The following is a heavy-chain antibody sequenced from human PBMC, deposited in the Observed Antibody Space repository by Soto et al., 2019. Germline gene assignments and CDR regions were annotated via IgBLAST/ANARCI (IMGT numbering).Heavy chain of an antibody. CDR3: AKDFTPYYDFWSGLDY. CDR1: GFTFSSYG. D-gene: IGHD3-3*01. V-gene: IGHV3-30*18. Sequence: QVQLVESGGGVVQPGRSLRLSCEASGFTFSSYGMHWVRQAPGKGREWGAVISYDGSNKYYADSVKGRFTISRDNSKNTLYLQMNSLRAEDTAVYYCAKDFTPYYDFWSGLDYWGQGTLVTVSS. J-gene: IGHJ4*02. CDR2: ISYDGSNK.